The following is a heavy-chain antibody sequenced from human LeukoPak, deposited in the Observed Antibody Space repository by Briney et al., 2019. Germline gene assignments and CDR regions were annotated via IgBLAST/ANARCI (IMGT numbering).Heavy chain of an antibody. CDR1: GYTFTSYG. D-gene: IGHD3-10*01. CDR3: ARVLPKTHFGPPVDY. Sequence: ASVKASCKASGYTFTSYGISWVRQAPGQGLEWMGWISAYNGNTNYAQKLQGRVTMTTDTSTSTAYIELRSLRSDDTAVYYCARVLPKTHFGPPVDYWGQGTLVTVSS. V-gene: IGHV1-18*01. CDR2: ISAYNGNT. J-gene: IGHJ4*02.